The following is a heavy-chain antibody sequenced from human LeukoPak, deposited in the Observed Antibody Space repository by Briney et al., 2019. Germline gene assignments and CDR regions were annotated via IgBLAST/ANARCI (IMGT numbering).Heavy chain of an antibody. Sequence: GRSLRLSCAASGFTFNNFRMHWVRHAPGKGLVWISRINSDGRSTNYADSVKGRFNISRDDAKNTLYLQMNGLRAEDTAVYYCAAEDGSSWYNYWGQGTLVTVSS. CDR3: AAEDGSSWYNY. V-gene: IGHV3-74*01. J-gene: IGHJ4*02. CDR2: INSDGRST. CDR1: GFTFNNFR. D-gene: IGHD6-13*01.